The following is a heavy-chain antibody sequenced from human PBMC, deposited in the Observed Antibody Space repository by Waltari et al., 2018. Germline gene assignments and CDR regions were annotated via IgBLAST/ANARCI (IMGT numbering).Heavy chain of an antibody. CDR1: GYTFTSYD. V-gene: IGHV1-8*03. CDR3: ARVPYDSSGYDLDY. J-gene: IGHJ4*02. D-gene: IGHD3-22*01. CDR2: MNPNSGNT. Sequence: QVQLVQSGAEVKKPGASVKVSCKASGYTFTSYDINWVRQATGQGLEWMGWMNPNSGNTGYAQKFQGRVTITRNTSISTAYMELSSLRSEDAAVYYCARVPYDSSGYDLDYWGQGTLVTVSS.